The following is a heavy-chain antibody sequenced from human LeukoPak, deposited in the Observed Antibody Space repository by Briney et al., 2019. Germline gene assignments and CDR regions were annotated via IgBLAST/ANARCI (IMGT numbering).Heavy chain of an antibody. Sequence: ASVKVSCKASGYTFTSYAISWVRQAPGQGLEWMGWISAYNGNTNYAQKLQGRVTMTTDTSTSTAYMELRSLRSDDTAVYYCARDLTYGEVTWFDPWGQGTLVTVSS. D-gene: IGHD2-8*01. CDR1: GYTFTSYA. CDR2: ISAYNGNT. CDR3: ARDLTYGEVTWFDP. J-gene: IGHJ5*02. V-gene: IGHV1-18*01.